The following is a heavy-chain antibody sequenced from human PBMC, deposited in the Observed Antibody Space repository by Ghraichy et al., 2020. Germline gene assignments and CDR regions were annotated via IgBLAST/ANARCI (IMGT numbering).Heavy chain of an antibody. Sequence: GESLNISCAASGFDFSSYAMSWVRQAPGKGLEWVSSVYDDGVGTFYAGSVKGRFTISRDNSKNTLHVQMNSLRAEDTAVYYCAKHRGGHLPYYHMDVWGKGTTVTVSS. D-gene: IGHD3-10*01. V-gene: IGHV3-23*01. CDR1: GFDFSSYA. CDR3: AKHRGGHLPYYHMDV. J-gene: IGHJ6*03. CDR2: VYDDGVGT.